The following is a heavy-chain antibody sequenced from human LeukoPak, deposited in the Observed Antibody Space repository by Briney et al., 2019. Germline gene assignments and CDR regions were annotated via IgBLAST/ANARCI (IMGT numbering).Heavy chain of an antibody. CDR3: ARDLTGDLADAFDI. Sequence: ASVKVSCKASGYTFTSYGISWVRQAPGQGLEWMGWISAYNGNTNYAQKLQGRVTMTTDTSTSTAYMELRSLRSDDTAVYYCARDLTGDLADAFDIWGQGTMVTVSS. J-gene: IGHJ3*02. D-gene: IGHD7-27*01. CDR2: ISAYNGNT. V-gene: IGHV1-18*01. CDR1: GYTFTSYG.